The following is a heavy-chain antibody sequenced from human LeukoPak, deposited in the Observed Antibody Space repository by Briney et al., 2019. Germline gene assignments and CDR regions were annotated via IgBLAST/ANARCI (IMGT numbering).Heavy chain of an antibody. CDR1: GGSISSYY. CDR2: IYYSGST. CDR3: ASALYYDSSGYYI. V-gene: IGHV4-59*01. Sequence: SETLSLTCTVSGGSISSYYWSWIRQPPGKGLEWIGYIYYSGSTNYNPSLKSRVTISVDTSKNQFSLKLSSVTAADTAVYYCASALYYDSSGYYIWGQGTMVTVSS. D-gene: IGHD3-22*01. J-gene: IGHJ3*02.